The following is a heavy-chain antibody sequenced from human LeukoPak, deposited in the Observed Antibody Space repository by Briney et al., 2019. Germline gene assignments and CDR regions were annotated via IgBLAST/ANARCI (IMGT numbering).Heavy chain of an antibody. CDR2: INHSGST. CDR3: ARGETGWYFDL. Sequence: SETLSLTCAVYGGSFSGYYWSWIRQPPGKGLEWIGEINHSGSTNYNPSLKSRVTISVDTSKTQFSLKLSSVTPADTAVYYCARGETGWYFDLWGRGTLVTVSS. J-gene: IGHJ2*01. V-gene: IGHV4-34*01. CDR1: GGSFSGYY.